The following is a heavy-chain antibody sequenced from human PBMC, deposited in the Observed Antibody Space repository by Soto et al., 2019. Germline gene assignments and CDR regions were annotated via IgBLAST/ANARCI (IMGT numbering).Heavy chain of an antibody. D-gene: IGHD2-15*01. CDR3: ARSRYCSGGSCYGDFDDY. J-gene: IGHJ4*02. CDR1: GYTFTSYD. Sequence: GASVKVSCKASGYTFTSYDINWVRQATGQGLEWMGWMNPNSGNTGYAQKFQGRVTMTRNTSISTAYMELSSLRSEDTAVYYCARSRYCSGGSCYGDFDDYWGQGTLVTVSS. V-gene: IGHV1-8*01. CDR2: MNPNSGNT.